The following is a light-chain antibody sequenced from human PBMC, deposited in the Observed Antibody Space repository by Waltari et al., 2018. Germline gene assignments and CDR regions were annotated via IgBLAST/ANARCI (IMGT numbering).Light chain of an antibody. CDR1: SSTTGSAY. CDR3: QSFDSTNPWV. CDR2: EDK. Sequence: FMPTQPQAASEPAAHTTTTPCTPSSSTTGSAYVPWSQQRPGSAPTTMIYEDKKRPSGVPDRFSGSINSSSNSASLTISGLKTEDEADYYCQSFDSTNPWVFGGGTKLTVL. J-gene: IGLJ3*02. V-gene: IGLV6-57*03.